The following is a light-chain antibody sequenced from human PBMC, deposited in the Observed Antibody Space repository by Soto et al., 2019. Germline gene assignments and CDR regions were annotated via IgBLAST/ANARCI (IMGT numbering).Light chain of an antibody. CDR2: DVS. CDR1: SSDVGAYNY. J-gene: IGLJ2*01. V-gene: IGLV2-14*01. Sequence: QSVLTQPASVSGLPGQSIPTPSPGTSSDVGAYNYVSWYQQHPVKAPKLMIYDVSSRPSGISNRFSGSKSGNTASLTISGVQAEDEADYYCSSYASSSTAIFGGGTKVTVL. CDR3: SSYASSSTAI.